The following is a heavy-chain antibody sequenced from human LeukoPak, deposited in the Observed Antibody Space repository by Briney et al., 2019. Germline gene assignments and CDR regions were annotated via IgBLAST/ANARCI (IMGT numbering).Heavy chain of an antibody. CDR2: INPNSGGT. CDR1: EYTFTGNY. D-gene: IGHD3-10*01. Sequence: GASVKVSCKASEYTFTGNYMHWVRQAPGQGLEWMGWINPNSGGTNYAQKFQGRVTVTRDTSISTAYMELSRLRSDDTAVYYCAREAYDSGNFRTDYYYMDVWGIGTTVTVSS. V-gene: IGHV1-2*02. CDR3: AREAYDSGNFRTDYYYMDV. J-gene: IGHJ6*03.